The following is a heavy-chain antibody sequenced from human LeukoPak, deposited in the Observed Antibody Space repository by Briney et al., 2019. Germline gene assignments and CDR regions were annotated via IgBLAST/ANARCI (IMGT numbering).Heavy chain of an antibody. V-gene: IGHV1-69*06. CDR2: IIPIFGTA. CDR3: ARASSGWFVPLDY. CDR1: GGTFSSYA. D-gene: IGHD6-19*01. J-gene: IGHJ4*02. Sequence: PWSSVKVSCKASGGTFSSYAISWVRQAPGQGLEWMGGIIPIFGTANYAQKFQGRVTITADKSTSTAYMELSSLRSEDTAVYYCARASSGWFVPLDYWGQGTLVTVSS.